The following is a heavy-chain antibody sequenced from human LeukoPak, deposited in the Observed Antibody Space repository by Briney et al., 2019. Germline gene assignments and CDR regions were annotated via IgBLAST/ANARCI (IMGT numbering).Heavy chain of an antibody. Sequence: ASVKVSCKASGYTFTSYYMHWVRQAPGQGLEWMGIINPSGGSTSYAQKFQGRVTITADESTSTAYMELSSLRSEDTAVYYCARTYYDSSGYLYYFDYWGQGTLVTVSS. CDR2: INPSGGST. D-gene: IGHD3-22*01. CDR3: ARTYYDSSGYLYYFDY. V-gene: IGHV1-46*01. J-gene: IGHJ4*02. CDR1: GYTFTSYY.